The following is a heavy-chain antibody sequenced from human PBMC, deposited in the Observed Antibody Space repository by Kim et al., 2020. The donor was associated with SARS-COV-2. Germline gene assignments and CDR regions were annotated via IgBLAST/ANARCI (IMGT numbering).Heavy chain of an antibody. CDR2: IDWDDDR. J-gene: IGHJ6*03. Sequence: SGPTLVNPTQTLTLTCTFSGFSLSTSGMCVSWIRQSPGKALEWLVRIDWDDDRYYNKSLKTRLTISKDTSKNQVVLIMTNMDPVDTATYYCARLRGTGTTRSQSYRYYMDVWGKGTMVTVSS. D-gene: IGHD1-7*01. CDR1: GFSLSTSGMC. V-gene: IGHV2-70*11. CDR3: ARLRGTGTTRSQSYRYYMDV.